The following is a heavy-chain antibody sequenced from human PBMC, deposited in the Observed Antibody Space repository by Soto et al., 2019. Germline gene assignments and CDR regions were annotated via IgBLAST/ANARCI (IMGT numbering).Heavy chain of an antibody. D-gene: IGHD1-26*01. J-gene: IGHJ6*03. CDR2: MNPNSGNT. CDR1: GYTFTSYD. Sequence: QVQLVQSGAEVKKPGASVKVSCKASGYTFTSYDINWVRQATGQGLEWMGWMNPNSGNTGYAQKFQGRVTMTRNTSISTAYMELSSLRSDDTAVYYCARILRPPYYYYYMDVWGKGTTVTVSS. V-gene: IGHV1-8*01. CDR3: ARILRPPYYYYYMDV.